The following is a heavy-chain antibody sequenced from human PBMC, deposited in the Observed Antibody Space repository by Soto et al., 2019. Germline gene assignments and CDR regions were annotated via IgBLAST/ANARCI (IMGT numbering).Heavy chain of an antibody. V-gene: IGHV1-2*02. D-gene: IGHD3-10*01. CDR2: INPNSGGT. CDR1: GYTFTGYY. CDR3: ARPRFYGSGSYYDY. Sequence: ASVKVSCKASGYTFTGYYMHWVRQAPGQGLEWMGWINPNSGGTNYAQKFQGRVTMTRDTSISTAYMELSRLRSDDTAVYYCARPRFYGSGSYYDYWGQGTLVTVPQ. J-gene: IGHJ4*02.